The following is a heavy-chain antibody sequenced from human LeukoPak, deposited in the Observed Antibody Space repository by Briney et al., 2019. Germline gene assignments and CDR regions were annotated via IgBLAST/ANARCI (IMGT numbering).Heavy chain of an antibody. D-gene: IGHD6-19*01. Sequence: QPGGSLRLSCAASGFTFSSYGMHWVRQAPGKGLEWVAVIWYDGSNKYYADSVKGRFTISRDNSKNTLYLQMNSLRAEDTAVYFCAKDFGSAWSRLFYWGQGTLVTVSS. CDR1: GFTFSSYG. CDR3: AKDFGSAWSRLFY. J-gene: IGHJ4*02. V-gene: IGHV3-33*06. CDR2: IWYDGSNK.